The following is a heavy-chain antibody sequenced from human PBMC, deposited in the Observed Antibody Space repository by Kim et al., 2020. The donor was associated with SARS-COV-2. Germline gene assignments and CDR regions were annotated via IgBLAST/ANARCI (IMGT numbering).Heavy chain of an antibody. V-gene: IGHV1-2*02. Sequence: AQKFQGRVTMTRDTSVSTAYMELSRLRSDDTAVYYCARRYCTNGVCYFDYWGQGTLVTVSS. CDR3: ARRYCTNGVCYFDY. J-gene: IGHJ4*02. D-gene: IGHD2-8*01.